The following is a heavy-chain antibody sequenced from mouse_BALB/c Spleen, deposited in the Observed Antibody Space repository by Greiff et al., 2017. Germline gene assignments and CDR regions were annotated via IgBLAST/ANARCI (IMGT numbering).Heavy chain of an antibody. V-gene: IGHV2-9*02. CDR1: GFSLTSYG. Sequence: VKVVESGPGLVAPSQSLSITCTVSGFSLTSYGVHWVRQPPGKGLEWLGVIWAGGSTNYNSALMSRLSISKDNSKSQVFLKMNSLQTDDTAMYYCARDRYGSSYYAMDYWGQGTSVTVSS. D-gene: IGHD1-1*01. CDR3: ARDRYGSSYYAMDY. J-gene: IGHJ4*01. CDR2: IWAGGST.